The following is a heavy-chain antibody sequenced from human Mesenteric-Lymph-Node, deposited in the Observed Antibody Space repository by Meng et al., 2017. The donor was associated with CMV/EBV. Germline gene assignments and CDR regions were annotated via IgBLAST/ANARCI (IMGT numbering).Heavy chain of an antibody. CDR3: ASPGGAWYNSPHYFDF. CDR1: GGSISSSHYY. D-gene: IGHD1-1*01. J-gene: IGHJ4*02. Sequence: SETLSLTCTVSGGSISSSHYYCGWIRQPPGEGLEWIGHIFYSGTTYFNPSLKSRITLSVDTSKNQFSLKLSSVTAADTAVYHCASPGGAWYNSPHYFDFWGQGTLVTVSS. CDR2: IFYSGTT. V-gene: IGHV4-39*07.